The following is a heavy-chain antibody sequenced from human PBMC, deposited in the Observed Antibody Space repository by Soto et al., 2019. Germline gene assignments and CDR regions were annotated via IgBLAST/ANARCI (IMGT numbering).Heavy chain of an antibody. CDR3: AREAIEVAGTRAFDI. J-gene: IGHJ3*02. V-gene: IGHV5-51*01. Sequence: PGEALKISCKGSGYSFTSYWIGWARQMPGKGLEWMGIIYPGDSDTRYSPSFQGQVTISADKSISTAYLQWSSLKASDTAMYYCAREAIEVAGTRAFDIWGQGXMVTV. CDR1: GYSFTSYW. D-gene: IGHD6-19*01. CDR2: IYPGDSDT.